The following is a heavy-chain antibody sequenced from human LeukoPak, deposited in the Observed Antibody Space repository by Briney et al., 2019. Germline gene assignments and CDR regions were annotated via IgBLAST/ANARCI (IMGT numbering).Heavy chain of an antibody. CDR3: AKGRYYDILTGPYFDN. CDR2: FDPEDGET. J-gene: IGHJ4*02. D-gene: IGHD3-9*01. CDR1: GYSLIKLS. V-gene: IGHV1-24*01. Sequence: ASVKVSCKVSGYSLIKLSMHWVRQAPGKGLEWMGGFDPEDGETIYAQKFQGRVTMTEDTSTDTAYMELSSLSSEDTAVYYCAKGRYYDILTGPYFDNWGQGTLVTVSS.